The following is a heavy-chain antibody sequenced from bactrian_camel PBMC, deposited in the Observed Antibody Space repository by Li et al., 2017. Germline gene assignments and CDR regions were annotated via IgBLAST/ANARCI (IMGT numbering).Heavy chain of an antibody. J-gene: IGHJ4*01. Sequence: VQLVESGGGLVQPGGSLRLSCVGSGFTSDAYAMGWIRQGPGKGLEWVSGISWSGDNTNYADSVKGRFTMSRDKDRNTVYPQMDSLKPEDTAVYYCATGTRWGSWCPGLAYEYNYWGQGTQVTVS. CDR2: ISWSGDNT. CDR1: GFTSDAYA. D-gene: IGHD2*01. CDR3: ATGTRWGSWCPGLAYEYNY. V-gene: IGHV3-1*01.